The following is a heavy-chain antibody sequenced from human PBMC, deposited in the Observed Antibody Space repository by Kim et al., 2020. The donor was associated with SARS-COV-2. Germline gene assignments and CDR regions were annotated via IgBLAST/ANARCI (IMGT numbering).Heavy chain of an antibody. CDR2: ISGSGGST. Sequence: GGSLRLSCAASGFTFSSYAMSWVRQAPGKGLEWVSAISGSGGSTYYADSVKGRFTISRDNSKNTLYLQMNSLRAEDTAVYYCAKYAGYSSSWYGRYFDYWGQGTLVTVSS. D-gene: IGHD6-13*01. J-gene: IGHJ4*02. CDR3: AKYAGYSSSWYGRYFDY. CDR1: GFTFSSYA. V-gene: IGHV3-23*01.